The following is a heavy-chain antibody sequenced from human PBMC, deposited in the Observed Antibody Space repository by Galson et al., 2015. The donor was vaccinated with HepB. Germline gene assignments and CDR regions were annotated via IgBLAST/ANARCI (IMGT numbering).Heavy chain of an antibody. Sequence: CAISGDSVSSNSAAWNWIRQSPSRGLEWLGRTYYRSKWYNDYAVSVKSRITINPDTSKNQFSLQLNSVTPEDTAVYYCARDQGTVYSSGWSREYYFDYWGQGTLVTVSS. V-gene: IGHV6-1*01. CDR1: GDSVSSNSAA. D-gene: IGHD6-19*01. J-gene: IGHJ4*02. CDR3: ARDQGTVYSSGWSREYYFDY. CDR2: TYYRSKWYN.